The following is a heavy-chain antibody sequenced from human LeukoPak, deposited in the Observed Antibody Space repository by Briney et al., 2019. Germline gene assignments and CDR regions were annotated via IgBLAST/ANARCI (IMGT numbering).Heavy chain of an antibody. V-gene: IGHV4-59*10. J-gene: IGHJ4*02. Sequence: PSETLSLTCAVYGGSFSTYHWIWIRQPAGKGLEWIGRIYPSGITNYNPSLKSRVTMSVDTSKNQFSLRLTSVTAADTAVYYCARLQSGLGYYDSWGQGTLVTVSS. CDR3: ARLQSGLGYYDS. CDR1: GGSFSTYH. CDR2: IYPSGIT.